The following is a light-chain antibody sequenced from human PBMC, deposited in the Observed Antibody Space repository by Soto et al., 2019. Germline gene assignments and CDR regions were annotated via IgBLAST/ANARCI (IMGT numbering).Light chain of an antibody. CDR3: QQYNNWPFS. V-gene: IGKV3-15*01. Sequence: EIVLTQSPDTLSLSPGEGATLSCRAAQDVTTNFAWYQLRRGQPPRLLIYDISTRATGVPARFSGSGSGTEFTLTISGLQSEDFALYFCQQYNNWPFSFGPGTRLEI. J-gene: IGKJ5*01. CDR1: QDVTTN. CDR2: DIS.